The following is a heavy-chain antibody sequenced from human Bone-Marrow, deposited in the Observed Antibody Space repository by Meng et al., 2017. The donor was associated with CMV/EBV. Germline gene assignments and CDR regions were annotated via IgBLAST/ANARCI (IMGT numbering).Heavy chain of an antibody. CDR3: ARGKGELGSNWFDP. CDR2: IYYSGST. J-gene: IGHJ5*02. D-gene: IGHD1-26*01. CDR1: GGSISSSSYY. V-gene: IGHV4-39*07. Sequence: SETLSLTCTVSGGSISSSSYYWGWIRQPPGKGLEWIGSIYYSGSTYYNPSLKSRVTISVDTSKNQFSLKLSSVTAADTAVYHCARGKGELGSNWFDPWGQGTLVTVSS.